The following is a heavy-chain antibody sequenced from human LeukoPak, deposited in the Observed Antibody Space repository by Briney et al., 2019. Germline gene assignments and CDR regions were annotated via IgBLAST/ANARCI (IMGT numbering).Heavy chain of an antibody. J-gene: IGHJ4*02. CDR3: ARDLYSYGGGTTASGY. D-gene: IGHD1-7*01. V-gene: IGHV3-21*01. CDR2: ISSSSSYI. CDR1: GFTFSSYS. Sequence: PGGSLRLSCAASGFTFSSYSMNWVRQAPGKGLEWVSSISSSSSYIYYADSVKGRFTISRDNAKNSLYLQMNSLRAEDTAVYYCARDLYSYGGGTTASGYWGQGTLVTVSS.